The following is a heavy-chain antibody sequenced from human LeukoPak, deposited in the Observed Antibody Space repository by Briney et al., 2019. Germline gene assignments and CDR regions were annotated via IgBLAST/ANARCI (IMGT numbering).Heavy chain of an antibody. V-gene: IGHV1-69*04. J-gene: IGHJ4*02. CDR2: IVPILGIA. CDR3: ARVVPVYDSSGYSDY. D-gene: IGHD3-22*01. CDR1: GGTFSSYA. Sequence: ASVKVSCKASGGTFSSYAISWVRQAPGQGLEWMGRIVPILGIANYAQKFQGRVTITADKSTSTAYMELSSLRSEDTAVYYCARVVPVYDSSGYSDYWGQGTLVTVSS.